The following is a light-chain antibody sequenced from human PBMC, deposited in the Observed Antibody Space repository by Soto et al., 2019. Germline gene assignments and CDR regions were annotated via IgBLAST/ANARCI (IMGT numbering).Light chain of an antibody. V-gene: IGKV3-20*01. CDR3: KFYSDPSKT. CDR1: QTVSSNF. J-gene: IGKJ1*01. Sequence: EIVLTQSPGTLSLSPGERGTLSCRASQTVSSNFLAWYQQKPGQAPRLLIFDASTRATGIPDRFTGSGSGTDFTLTISRLEPEDFAVYYCKFYSDPSKTFGQGTKVEIK. CDR2: DAS.